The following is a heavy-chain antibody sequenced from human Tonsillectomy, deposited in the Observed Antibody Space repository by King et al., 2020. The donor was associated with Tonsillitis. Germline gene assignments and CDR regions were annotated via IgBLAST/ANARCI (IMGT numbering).Heavy chain of an antibody. Sequence: VQLVESGAEVKKPGSSVKVSCKASGGTLNNYVINLVRQAPGQGLEWMGGIIPLFGTANYAQNYQGRVTVTADEPTNTVYMELSGLTSDDTAMYYCSLLQDYYMDVWGNGTTVTVSS. CDR2: IIPLFGTA. V-gene: IGHV1-69*01. D-gene: IGHD4-11*01. J-gene: IGHJ6*03. CDR3: SLLQDYYMDV. CDR1: GGTLNNYV.